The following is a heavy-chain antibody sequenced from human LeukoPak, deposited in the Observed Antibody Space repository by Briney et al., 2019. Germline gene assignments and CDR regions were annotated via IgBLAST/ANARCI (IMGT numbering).Heavy chain of an antibody. D-gene: IGHD3-3*01. V-gene: IGHV4-38-2*02. CDR3: ARDQAWNGITIFGVVIAGNV. J-gene: IGHJ6*04. CDR1: GYSISSGYY. CDR2: IHSSGNT. Sequence: NPSATLSLTCTVSGYSISSGYYWGWIRQPPGKRLEWVASIHSSGNTYYSPTLKSRVTISVDTSKNQFSLKLSSVTAADTAVYYCARDQAWNGITIFGVVIAGNVWGKGTTVTVSS.